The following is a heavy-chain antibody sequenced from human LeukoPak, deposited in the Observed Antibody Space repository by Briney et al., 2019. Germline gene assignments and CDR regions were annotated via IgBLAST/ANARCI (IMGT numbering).Heavy chain of an antibody. CDR1: GFTFSSYW. J-gene: IGHJ4*02. V-gene: IGHV3-74*01. CDR2: INTDGSST. CDR3: ARAGLPYYFDY. Sequence: GGSLRLPCAASGFTFSSYWMHRVRQAPGKGLVWVSRINTDGSSTSYADSVKGRFTISRDNAKNTLYLQMNSLRAEDTAVYYCARAGLPYYFDYWGQGTLVTVSS.